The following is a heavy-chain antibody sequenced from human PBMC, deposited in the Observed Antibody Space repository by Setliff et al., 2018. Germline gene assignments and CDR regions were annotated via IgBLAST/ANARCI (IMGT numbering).Heavy chain of an antibody. CDR1: GYTFTNYA. CDR3: ARGRPTANPYYYYYMDV. CDR2: INAGNGDT. Sequence: ASVKVSCKASGYTFTNYAIHWVRQASGQRLEWMGWINAGNGDTKYSQDFQGRVTITRDTSASTAYMDLSSLRSDDMAVYYCARGRPTANPYYYYYMDVWGKGTTVTVSS. V-gene: IGHV1-3*03. J-gene: IGHJ6*03. D-gene: IGHD4-4*01.